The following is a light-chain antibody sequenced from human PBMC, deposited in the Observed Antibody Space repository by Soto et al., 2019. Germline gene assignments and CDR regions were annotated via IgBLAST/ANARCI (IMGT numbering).Light chain of an antibody. CDR2: AAS. Sequence: DLPITQSPSSLSASVGDRVTITCRASQSISSYLNWYQQKPGKAPKLLLYAASSLQSGVPSRFSGSGSGTDFTLPISSLQTDDFATYDGQQRSSWPPITFGQGTRLEIK. J-gene: IGKJ5*01. CDR3: QQRSSWPPIT. CDR1: QSISSY. V-gene: IGKV1-39*01.